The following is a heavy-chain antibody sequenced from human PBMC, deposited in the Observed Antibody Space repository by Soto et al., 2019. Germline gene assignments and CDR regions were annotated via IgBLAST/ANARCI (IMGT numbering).Heavy chain of an antibody. J-gene: IGHJ4*02. CDR2: ISWDGGST. Sequence: GGSLRLSCAASRFTFDDYTMHWVRQAPGKGLEWVSLISWDGGSTYYADSVKGRFTISRDNSKNSLYLQMNSLRTEDTALYYCAKDMGQQLYYFDYWGQGTLVTVSS. CDR3: AKDMGQQLYYFDY. CDR1: RFTFDDYT. V-gene: IGHV3-43*01. D-gene: IGHD6-13*01.